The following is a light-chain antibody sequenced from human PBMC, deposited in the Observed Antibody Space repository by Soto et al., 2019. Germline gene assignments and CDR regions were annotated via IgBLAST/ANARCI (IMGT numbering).Light chain of an antibody. Sequence: EIVLTQSPGTLSLSPGERVTLSCRASQNISRSLLSWYQQKPGHAPRLLIYGASSRATGIPDWFSGSGSGTDFTLTISRLEPEDFAVYYCQQYGISPRAFGPGTKVEIK. CDR1: QNISRSL. V-gene: IGKV3-20*01. CDR2: GAS. J-gene: IGKJ3*01. CDR3: QQYGISPRA.